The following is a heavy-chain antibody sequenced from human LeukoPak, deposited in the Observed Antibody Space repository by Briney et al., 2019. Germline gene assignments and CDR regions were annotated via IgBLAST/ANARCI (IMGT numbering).Heavy chain of an antibody. V-gene: IGHV4-31*03. CDR3: ARVLAFDWLQIDY. CDR2: IYYSGST. CDR1: GGSISSGGYY. Sequence: SSETLSLTCTVSGGSISSGGYYWSWIRQHPGKGLEWIGYIYYSGSTYYNPSLKSRVTISVDTSKNQFSLKLSSVTAADTAVYYCARVLAFDWLQIDYWGQGTLVTVPS. J-gene: IGHJ4*02. D-gene: IGHD3-9*01.